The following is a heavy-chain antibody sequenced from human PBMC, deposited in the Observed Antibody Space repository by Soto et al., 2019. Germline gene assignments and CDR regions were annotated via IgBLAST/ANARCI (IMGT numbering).Heavy chain of an antibody. CDR1: GYTFTSYG. CDR2: ISAYNGNT. D-gene: IGHD1-26*01. CDR3: ARGGSYSGSYPWGGYYYYGMEV. Sequence: ASVKVSCKASGYTFTSYGISWVRQAPGQGLEWMGWISAYNGNTNYAQKLQGRVTMTTDTSTSTAYMELRSLRSDDTAVYYCARGGSYSGSYPWGGYYYYGMEVWGQGTTVSVSS. J-gene: IGHJ6*01. V-gene: IGHV1-18*01.